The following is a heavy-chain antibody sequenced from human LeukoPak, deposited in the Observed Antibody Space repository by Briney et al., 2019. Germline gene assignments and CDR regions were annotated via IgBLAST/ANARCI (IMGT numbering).Heavy chain of an antibody. CDR3: ASFTIFGPYYYYYYMDV. CDR2: IKRDGSEK. Sequence: PGGSLRLSCAASGFTFSSYWMSWVRQAPGKGLEWVANIKRDGSEKYYVDSVKGRFTISRDNAKNSLYLQMNSLRAEDTAVYYCASFTIFGPYYYYYYMDVWGKGTTVTVSS. V-gene: IGHV3-7*01. CDR1: GFTFSSYW. J-gene: IGHJ6*03. D-gene: IGHD3-3*01.